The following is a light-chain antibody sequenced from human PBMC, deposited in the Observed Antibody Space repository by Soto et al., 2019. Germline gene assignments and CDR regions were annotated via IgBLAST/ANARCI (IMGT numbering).Light chain of an antibody. CDR3: QKYDSAPPT. V-gene: IGKV1-27*01. J-gene: IGKJ4*01. Sequence: DIQMTQSPSSLSASVGDRVTITCRASQYIDTYLAWYQQKPGKAPQLLIYAAASLQSGVPSRFSGSGSGTDFTLSISSLQPEDVATYYCQKYDSAPPTFGGGTKVRIK. CDR2: AAA. CDR1: QYIDTY.